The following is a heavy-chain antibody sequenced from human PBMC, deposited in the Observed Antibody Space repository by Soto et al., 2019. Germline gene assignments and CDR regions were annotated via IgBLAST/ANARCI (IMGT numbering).Heavy chain of an antibody. CDR3: ARTEMATDYYYYVMAV. D-gene: IGHD5-12*01. CDR2: ISSSSSTI. Sequence: PGGSLRLSCAASGFTFSSYSMNWVRQAPGKGLEWVSYISSSSSTIYYADSVKGRFTISRDNAKNSLYLQMNSLRDEDTAVYYCARTEMATDYYYYVMAVGGKGTTVTVSS. V-gene: IGHV3-48*02. J-gene: IGHJ6*04. CDR1: GFTFSSYS.